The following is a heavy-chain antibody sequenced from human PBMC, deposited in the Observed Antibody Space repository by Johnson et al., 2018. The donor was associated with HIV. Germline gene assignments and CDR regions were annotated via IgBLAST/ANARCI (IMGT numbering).Heavy chain of an antibody. CDR1: GFTFDDYG. Sequence: VQLVESGGGLVQPGGSQRLSCAASGFTFDDYGMSWVRQAPGKGLEWVSRINSDGSGTSHADSVKGRFTISRENSKNTLYLQMNSLRAEDTAVYSCAKVGATVVTPRGEAFDIWGQGAMVTVSS. V-gene: IGHV3-74*02. J-gene: IGHJ3*02. CDR2: INSDGSGT. D-gene: IGHD4-23*01. CDR3: AKVGATVVTPRGEAFDI.